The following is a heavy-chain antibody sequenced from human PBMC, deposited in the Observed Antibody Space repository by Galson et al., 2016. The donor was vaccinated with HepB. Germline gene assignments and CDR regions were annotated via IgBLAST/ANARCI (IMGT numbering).Heavy chain of an antibody. D-gene: IGHD6-13*01. Sequence: SLRLSCAASGFPFSNYAMTWVRQAPGKGLEWVSGISGSGANTHYANAVKGRFTISRDNSNNTLYLQVNSLRAEDTALYFCARYSNSWAPFDYWGQGRLVTVSS. V-gene: IGHV3-23*01. J-gene: IGHJ4*02. CDR3: ARYSNSWAPFDY. CDR1: GFPFSNYA. CDR2: ISGSGANT.